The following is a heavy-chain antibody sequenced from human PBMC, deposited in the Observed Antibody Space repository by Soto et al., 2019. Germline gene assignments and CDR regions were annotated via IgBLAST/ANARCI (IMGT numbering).Heavy chain of an antibody. D-gene: IGHD2-15*01. V-gene: IGHV3-20*01. CDR2: INWNGGST. Sequence: EVQLVESGGGVVRPGGSLRLSCAASGFTFDDYGMSWVRQAPGKGLEWVSGINWNGGSTGYADSVKGRITISRDNAKNSLYLQMNSLRAEDTALYHCARTYCSGGSCYRANAFDIWGQGTMVTVSS. CDR1: GFTFDDYG. CDR3: ARTYCSGGSCYRANAFDI. J-gene: IGHJ3*02.